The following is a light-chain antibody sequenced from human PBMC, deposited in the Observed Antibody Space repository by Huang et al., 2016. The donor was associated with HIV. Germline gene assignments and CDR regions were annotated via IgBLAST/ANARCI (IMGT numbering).Light chain of an antibody. J-gene: IGKJ4*01. Sequence: IVLTQSPATLSWYPGESVTLSCRASQSVANYIAWYQQHPGQSPKLLIYDTSNRATGSAVRFSGSGSGTDFTLTISSLESEDFAVYYCQQRSSGVTFGGGTKVQVK. V-gene: IGKV3-11*01. CDR3: QQRSSGVT. CDR1: QSVANY. CDR2: DTS.